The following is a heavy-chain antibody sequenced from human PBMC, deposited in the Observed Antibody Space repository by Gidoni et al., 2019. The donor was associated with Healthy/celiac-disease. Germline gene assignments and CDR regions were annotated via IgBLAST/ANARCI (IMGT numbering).Heavy chain of an antibody. CDR2: IYYSGST. J-gene: IGHJ4*02. CDR1: GGSISSYY. CDR3: ARQGNSGYGGHFDY. Sequence: QVQLQESGPGLVQPSETLSLTCTVSGGSISSYYWSWIRQPPGKGLEWIGYIYYSGSTNYNPSLKSRVTISVDTSKNQVSLKLSSVTAADTAVYYCARQGNSGYGGHFDYWGQGTLVTVSS. V-gene: IGHV4-59*08. D-gene: IGHD5-12*01.